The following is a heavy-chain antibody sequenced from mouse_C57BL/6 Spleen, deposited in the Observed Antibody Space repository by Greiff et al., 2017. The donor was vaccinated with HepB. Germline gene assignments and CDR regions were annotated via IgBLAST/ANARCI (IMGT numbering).Heavy chain of an antibody. D-gene: IGHD2-5*01. CDR3: ARSGSYYSNYVRFDY. J-gene: IGHJ2*01. V-gene: IGHV1-55*01. CDR2: IYPGSGST. CDR1: GYTFTSYW. Sequence: QVQLQQSGAELVKPGASVKMSCKASGYTFTSYWITWVKQRPGQGLEWIGDIYPGSGSTNYNEKFKSKATLTVDTSSSTAYMQLSSLTSEDSAVYYCARSGSYYSNYVRFDYWGQGTTLTVSS.